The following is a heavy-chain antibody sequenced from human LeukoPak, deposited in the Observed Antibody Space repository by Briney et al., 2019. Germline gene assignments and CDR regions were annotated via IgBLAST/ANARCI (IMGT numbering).Heavy chain of an antibody. CDR2: FDPEDGET. CDR3: ATDYAIAAAGTFDY. D-gene: IGHD6-13*01. CDR1: GYTLTELS. V-gene: IGHV1-24*01. Sequence: ASVKVSCKVSGYTLTELSMHWVRQAPGKGLEWMGGFDPEDGETIYAQKFQGRVTMTEDTSTDTAYMELSSLRSEDTAVYYCATDYAIAAAGTFDYWGQGTLVTVSS. J-gene: IGHJ4*02.